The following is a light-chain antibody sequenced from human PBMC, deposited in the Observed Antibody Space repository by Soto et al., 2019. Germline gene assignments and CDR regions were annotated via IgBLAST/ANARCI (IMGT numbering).Light chain of an antibody. V-gene: IGLV1-47*01. CDR1: SSNIGSNY. CDR2: RNN. Sequence: QSVLTQPPSASGTPGQRVTISCSGSSSNIGSNYVYWYQHLPGTAPKLLIYRNNQRPSGVPDRFSGSKSGTSASLAISGLRSEDEADYYCAAWDDSLSGGVFGTGTKLTVL. CDR3: AAWDDSLSGGV. J-gene: IGLJ1*01.